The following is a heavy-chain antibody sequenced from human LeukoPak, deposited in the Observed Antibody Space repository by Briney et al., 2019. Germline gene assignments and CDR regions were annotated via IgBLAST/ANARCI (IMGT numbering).Heavy chain of an antibody. CDR3: AKDAPDCSGGSCYYNYYFDY. V-gene: IGHV3-33*06. D-gene: IGHD2-15*01. CDR2: IWYDGSNK. J-gene: IGHJ4*02. Sequence: GRSLRLSCAASGFTFSIYGMHWVRQAPGKGLEWVAVIWYDGSNKYYADSVKGRFTISRDNSKNTLYLQMNSLRAEDTAVHYCAKDAPDCSGGSCYYNYYFDYWGQGTLVTVSS. CDR1: GFTFSIYG.